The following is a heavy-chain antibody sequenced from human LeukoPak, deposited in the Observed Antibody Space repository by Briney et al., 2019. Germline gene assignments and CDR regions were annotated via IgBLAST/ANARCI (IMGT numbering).Heavy chain of an antibody. CDR2: IYYSGST. CDR3: ARDGYSGSSLFDY. D-gene: IGHD1-26*01. V-gene: IGHV4-59*01. J-gene: IGHJ4*02. CDR1: GGAISNYD. Sequence: SETLSLICTVSGGAISNYDWSWIRQPPGKGLEWIGYIYYSGSTNYNPSLKSRVTISVGTSTNQFSLNLTSVTAADTAVYYCARDGYSGSSLFDYWGQGTLVTVSS.